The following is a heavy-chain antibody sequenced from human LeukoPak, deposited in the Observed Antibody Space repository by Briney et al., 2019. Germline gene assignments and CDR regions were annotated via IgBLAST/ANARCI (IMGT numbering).Heavy chain of an antibody. J-gene: IGHJ4*02. CDR1: GGTFSSYA. Sequence: VASVKVSCKASGGTFSSYAISWVRQAPGQGPEWMGRIIPILGIANYAQKLQGRVTITADKSTSTAYMELSSLRSEDTAVYYCARARNIAAAGSFDYWGQGTLVTVSS. D-gene: IGHD6-13*01. CDR2: IIPILGIA. CDR3: ARARNIAAAGSFDY. V-gene: IGHV1-69*04.